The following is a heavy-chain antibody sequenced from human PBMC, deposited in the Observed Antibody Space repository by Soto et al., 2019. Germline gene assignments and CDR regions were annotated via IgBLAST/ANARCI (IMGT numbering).Heavy chain of an antibody. CDR2: IDSSGTDS. D-gene: IGHD3-10*01. CDR3: ARGWFGPDV. CDR1: GFTLSGRS. V-gene: IGHV3-74*01. J-gene: IGHJ6*04. Sequence: EVQLVESGGGLVQPGGSRRLSCAASGFTLSGRSMHWVRQAPGKGLVYVSGIDSSGTDSSYADSVKGRFTSSRDNAKNMLFLQMNSLRVEDTAVYYCARGWFGPDVWGKGTTVTLSS.